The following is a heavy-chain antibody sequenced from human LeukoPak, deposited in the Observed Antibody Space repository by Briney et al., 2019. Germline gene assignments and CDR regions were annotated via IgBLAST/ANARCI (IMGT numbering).Heavy chain of an antibody. Sequence: GGSLRLSCAASGFTFTTYAMNWLRQAPGKGLEWVSVISGSGGSTYYADSVKGRFTISRDNSKNTLYLEVNSLRAEDTAVYYCATAFYFDSSGPYWYFDLWGRGTLVTVSS. V-gene: IGHV3-23*01. J-gene: IGHJ2*01. D-gene: IGHD3-22*01. CDR1: GFTFTTYA. CDR3: ATAFYFDSSGPYWYFDL. CDR2: ISGSGGST.